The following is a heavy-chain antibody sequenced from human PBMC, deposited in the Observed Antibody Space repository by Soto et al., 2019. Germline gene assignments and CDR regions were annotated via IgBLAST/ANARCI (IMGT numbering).Heavy chain of an antibody. V-gene: IGHV1-3*01. CDR1: GYSFTTYT. CDR2: INPGNGNT. Sequence: ASVKVSCKASGYSFTTYTMHWVRQAPGQRLEWMGWINPGNGNTKYSQKFQGRVTISRDTSASTAYMELSSLRSEDTAVYFCARDGARITIFGVVYYFDYWGQVTMV. D-gene: IGHD3-3*01. CDR3: ARDGARITIFGVVYYFDY. J-gene: IGHJ4*01.